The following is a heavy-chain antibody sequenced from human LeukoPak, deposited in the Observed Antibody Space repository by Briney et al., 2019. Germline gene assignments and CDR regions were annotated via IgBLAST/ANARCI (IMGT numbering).Heavy chain of an antibody. Sequence: TSQTLSLTCAVYGGSFSGYYWCWIRHRPRKGLDWVGEFNHSRSTSYSAYYKSRVNISVATSKNKSSLKLSSVTAADTAVYYCARATAATHGAFDNWGQGTMVTVSS. D-gene: IGHD6-25*01. CDR3: ARATAATHGAFDN. J-gene: IGHJ3*02. CDR1: GGSFSGYY. V-gene: IGHV4-34*01. CDR2: FNHSRST.